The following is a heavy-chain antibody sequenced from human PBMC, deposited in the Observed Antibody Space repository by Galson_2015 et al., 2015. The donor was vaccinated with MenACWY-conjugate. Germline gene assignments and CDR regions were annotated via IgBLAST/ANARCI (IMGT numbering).Heavy chain of an antibody. J-gene: IGHJ6*02. CDR2: ISGSGRST. CDR1: GFTFSSYA. Sequence: SLRLSCAASGFTFSSYAMSWVRQAPGKGLEWVSTISGSGRSTYFADSVKGRFTISRDNSKHPLYLQMNSLRAEDTAVYYCAKDIRGRQDLHYYGMDVWGQGTTVTVSS. CDR3: AKDIRGRQDLHYYGMDV. V-gene: IGHV3-23*01. D-gene: IGHD3-3*02.